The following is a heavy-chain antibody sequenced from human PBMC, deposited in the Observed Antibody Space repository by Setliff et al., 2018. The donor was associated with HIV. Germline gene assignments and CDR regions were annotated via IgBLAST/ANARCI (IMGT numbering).Heavy chain of an antibody. CDR1: GGSISGHY. CDR2: VHYSGSN. CDR3: AVVRGANY. J-gene: IGHJ4*02. D-gene: IGHD3-10*01. V-gene: IGHV4-59*11. Sequence: SETLSLTCSVSGGSISGHYWSWIRQSPGKGLQWIVTVHYSGSNVYSPSFKSRVSMSIDTSNDQFSLKLSSMTAADTAVYFCAVVRGANYWGQGTMVTVSS.